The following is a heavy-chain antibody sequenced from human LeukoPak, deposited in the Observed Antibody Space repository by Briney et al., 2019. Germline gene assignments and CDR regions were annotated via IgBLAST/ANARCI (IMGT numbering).Heavy chain of an antibody. V-gene: IGHV4-30-2*01. CDR1: GGSLSSSGFS. CDR2: IYYSGST. Sequence: PSQTLSLTCAVSGGSLSSSGFSLTWIRQAPGKGLEWIGYIYYSGSTYYSPSLKSRVTISVDRSKNQCSLTLSSVTAADTAVYYCARLGGADGYNFDYRGQGTLVTVSS. CDR3: ARLGGADGYNFDY. D-gene: IGHD5-24*01. J-gene: IGHJ4*02.